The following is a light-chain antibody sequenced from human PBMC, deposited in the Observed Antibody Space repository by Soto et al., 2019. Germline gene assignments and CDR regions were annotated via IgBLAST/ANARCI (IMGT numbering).Light chain of an antibody. CDR1: QSISTY. CDR3: QQYGSSPWT. J-gene: IGKJ1*01. V-gene: IGKV3-20*01. CDR2: RAS. Sequence: TQSPSSLSASVGDRVTISCRASQSISTYLNWYQQKPGTAPRLLIYRASSRATGIPDRFSGSGSGTDFTLTISRLEPEDFAVYYCQQYGSSPWTLGQGTKVDIK.